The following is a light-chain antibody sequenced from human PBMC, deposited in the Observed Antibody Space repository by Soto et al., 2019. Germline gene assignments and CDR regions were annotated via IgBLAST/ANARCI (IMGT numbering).Light chain of an antibody. J-gene: IGKJ1*01. Sequence: EIVLTQSPATLSLSPGERAPLSCRASPSVTNYLAWYQQKPGQAPRLLIYGASSRATGIPDRFRGRGSGTDFTLTISRLEPEDLAVYYCQQYGSSPQTFGQGTKV. CDR3: QQYGSSPQT. V-gene: IGKV3-20*01. CDR2: GAS. CDR1: PSVTNY.